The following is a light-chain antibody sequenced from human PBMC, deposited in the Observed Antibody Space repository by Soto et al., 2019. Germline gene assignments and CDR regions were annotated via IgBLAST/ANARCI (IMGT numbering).Light chain of an antibody. CDR2: DAS. Sequence: EIVLTQSPATLSLSPGERATFSCRASQSVSSYLAWYQQKPGQTPRLLIYDASSRATGIPARFSGSGSGTDFTLTISSLEPEDFAVYYCQQRSNWPPLTFGGGTKVEIK. CDR1: QSVSSY. J-gene: IGKJ4*01. V-gene: IGKV3-11*01. CDR3: QQRSNWPPLT.